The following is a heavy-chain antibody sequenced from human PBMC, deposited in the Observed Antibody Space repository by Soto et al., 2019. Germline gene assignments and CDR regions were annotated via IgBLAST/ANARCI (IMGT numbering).Heavy chain of an antibody. V-gene: IGHV3-23*01. J-gene: IGHJ3*02. CDR1: GFTFSSYA. D-gene: IGHD4-17*01. CDR3: AKDVHYGGNGPDAFDI. Sequence: PGGSLRLSCAASGFTFSSYAMSWVRQAPGKGLEWVSAISGSGGSTYYADSVKGRFTISRDNSKNTLYLQMNSLRAEDTAVYCCAKDVHYGGNGPDAFDIWGQGTMVTVSS. CDR2: ISGSGGST.